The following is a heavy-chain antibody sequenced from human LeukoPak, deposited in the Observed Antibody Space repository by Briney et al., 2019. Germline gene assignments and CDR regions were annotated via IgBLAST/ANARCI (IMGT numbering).Heavy chain of an antibody. CDR2: ISGSGGST. D-gene: IGHD3-10*01. Sequence: GGSLRLSCAASGFTFSSYAMSWVRQAPGKGLEWVSAISGSGGSTYYADSVKGRFTISRDNSKNTLYVKMNSLRAEDTAVYYCAKDLYGSGSRNAFDIWGQGTMVTVSS. J-gene: IGHJ3*02. CDR3: AKDLYGSGSRNAFDI. CDR1: GFTFSSYA. V-gene: IGHV3-23*01.